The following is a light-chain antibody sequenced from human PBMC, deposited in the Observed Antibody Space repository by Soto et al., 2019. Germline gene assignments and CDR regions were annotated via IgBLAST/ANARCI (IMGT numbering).Light chain of an antibody. CDR1: SGHSTYI. CDR2: LEGSGSY. Sequence: QAVVTQSSSASASLGSSVKLTCTLNSGHSTYIIAWHQHQPGKAPRYLMKLEGSGSYNKGSGGPDRFSGSSSGADRYLTISNLQSEDEAAYYCETWDSDTRVFGGGTKLTVL. V-gene: IGLV4-60*03. J-gene: IGLJ2*01. CDR3: ETWDSDTRV.